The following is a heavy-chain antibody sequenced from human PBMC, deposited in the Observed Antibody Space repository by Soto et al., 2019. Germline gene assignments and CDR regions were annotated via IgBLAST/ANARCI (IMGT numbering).Heavy chain of an antibody. D-gene: IGHD3-22*01. CDR2: INPSVGST. Sequence: ASVKVSCKASGYTFTSYYIHWVRQAPGQGLEWMGIINPSVGSTSYAQKFQGRVTMTRDTSTSTVYMELSSLRSEDTAVYHCARDRYYYDSSDYFYVDYWGQGTLVTSPQ. V-gene: IGHV1-46*01. CDR1: GYTFTSYY. J-gene: IGHJ4*02. CDR3: ARDRYYYDSSDYFYVDY.